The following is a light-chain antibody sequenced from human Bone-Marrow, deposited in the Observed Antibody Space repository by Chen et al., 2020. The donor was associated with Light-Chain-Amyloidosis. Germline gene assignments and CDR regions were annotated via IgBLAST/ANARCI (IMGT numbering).Light chain of an antibody. CDR1: NIGSTS. CDR3: QVWDRSSDRPV. Sequence: SYVLTQPSWVSVAPGQTATIACGGNNIGSTSVHWYQQTPGQAPLLVVYEDSDRPSGIPERLSGSNSGNTATLTISRVEAGDEADYCCQVWDRSSDRPVFGGGTKLTVL. J-gene: IGLJ3*02. V-gene: IGLV3-21*02. CDR2: EDS.